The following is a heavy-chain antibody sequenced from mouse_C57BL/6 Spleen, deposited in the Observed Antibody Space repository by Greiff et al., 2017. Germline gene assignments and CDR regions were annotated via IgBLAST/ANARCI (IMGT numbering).Heavy chain of an antibody. D-gene: IGHD2-1*01. CDR3: ARSGLWYLDY. J-gene: IGHJ2*01. V-gene: IGHV1-82*01. Sequence: VQLQESGPELVKPGASVKISCKASGYAFSSSWMNWVKQRPGKGLEWIGRIYPGDGDTNYNGKFKGKATLTADKSSSTAYMQLSSLTSEDSAVYFCARSGLWYLDYWGQGTTLTVSS. CDR2: IYPGDGDT. CDR1: GYAFSSSW.